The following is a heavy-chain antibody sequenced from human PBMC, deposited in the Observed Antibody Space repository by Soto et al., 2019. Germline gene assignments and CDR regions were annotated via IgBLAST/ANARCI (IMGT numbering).Heavy chain of an antibody. CDR1: GFSVSSNY. D-gene: IGHD3-10*01. CDR2: TYSGGGT. CDR3: AREGGSGRRDGSGDDYYYGMDV. J-gene: IGHJ6*02. V-gene: IGHV3-53*01. Sequence: EVQLVESGGGLIQPGGSLRLSCAASGFSVSSNYMSWVRQAPGKGLEWVSLTYSGGGTYYADSVKGRFTISRDNSKNTLFLQMNSLRAEDTAVYYCAREGGSGRRDGSGDDYYYGMDVWGQGTTVTVSS.